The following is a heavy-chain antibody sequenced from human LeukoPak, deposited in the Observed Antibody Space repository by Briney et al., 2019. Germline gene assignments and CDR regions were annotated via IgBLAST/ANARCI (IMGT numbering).Heavy chain of an antibody. Sequence: SETLSPTCTVSGGSISSYYWSWIRQPPGKGLEWIGYIYYSGSTNYNPSLKSRVTISVDTSKNQFSLKLSSVTAADTAVYYCARDRMEWLPTHYYGMDVWGQGTTVTVSS. CDR3: ARDRMEWLPTHYYGMDV. V-gene: IGHV4-59*01. J-gene: IGHJ6*02. CDR1: GGSISSYY. D-gene: IGHD5-12*01. CDR2: IYYSGST.